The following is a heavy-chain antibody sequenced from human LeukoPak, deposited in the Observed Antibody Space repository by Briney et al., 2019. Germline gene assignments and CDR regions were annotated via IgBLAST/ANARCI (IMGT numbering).Heavy chain of an antibody. V-gene: IGHV3-21*01. Sequence: GGSLRLSCAASGFTFSSYSMNWVRQAPGKGLEWVSSISSSSSYIYYADSVKGRFTISRDNAKNSLYLQMNSLRAEDTAVYYCAREPGDGDYPEGYFDYWDQGTLVTVSS. J-gene: IGHJ4*02. CDR3: AREPGDGDYPEGYFDY. CDR1: GFTFSSYS. D-gene: IGHD4-17*01. CDR2: ISSSSSYI.